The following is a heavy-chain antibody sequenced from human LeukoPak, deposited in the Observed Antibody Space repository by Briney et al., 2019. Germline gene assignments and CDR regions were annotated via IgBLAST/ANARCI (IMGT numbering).Heavy chain of an antibody. Sequence: SETLSLTCAVSGGSISSGYYWGWIRQPPGKGLEWIGSIYHSGSTYYNPSLKSRVTISVDTSKNQFSLNLSSVTAADSAVYYCASFCASTTCYNDGTNFAFWGQGTLVTVSS. J-gene: IGHJ4*02. D-gene: IGHD2-2*01. CDR2: IYHSGST. V-gene: IGHV4-38-2*01. CDR3: ASFCASTTCYNDGTNFAF. CDR1: GGSISSGYY.